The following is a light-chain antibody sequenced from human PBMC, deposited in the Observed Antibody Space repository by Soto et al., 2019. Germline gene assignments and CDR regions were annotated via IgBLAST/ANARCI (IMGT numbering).Light chain of an antibody. J-gene: IGKJ4*01. V-gene: IGKV3-20*01. CDR1: QTVSGSY. CDR3: QQYGDSPLT. Sequence: SVLTQSPGTLSLSPGERATLSCRASQTVSGSYVAWYQQKPGQTPRLLIYGASSRATGIPDRFSGSGSGTDFTLTISRLEPEDFAVYHCQQYGDSPLTFGGGTKV. CDR2: GAS.